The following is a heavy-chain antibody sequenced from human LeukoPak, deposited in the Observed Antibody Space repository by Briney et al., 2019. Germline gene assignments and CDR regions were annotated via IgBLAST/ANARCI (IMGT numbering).Heavy chain of an antibody. J-gene: IGHJ3*01. CDR2: ISYDGSNK. CDR1: GFTFSSYA. V-gene: IGHV3-30-3*01. D-gene: IGHD6-6*01. Sequence: GGSLRLSCAASGFTFSSYAMHWVRQAPGKGLEWVAVISYDGSNKYYADSVKGRFTISRDNSKNTLYLQMNSLRVEDTAVYYCARGVYAFDVWGQGTMVTVSS. CDR3: ARGVYAFDV.